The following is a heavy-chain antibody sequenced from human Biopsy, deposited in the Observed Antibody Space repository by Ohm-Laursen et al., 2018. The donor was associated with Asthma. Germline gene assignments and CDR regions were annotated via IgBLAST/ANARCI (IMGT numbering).Heavy chain of an antibody. CDR3: ARKAGSCISRSCYSLDF. J-gene: IGHJ4*02. CDR2: INSVFGTT. D-gene: IGHD2-15*01. V-gene: IGHV1-69*01. Sequence: ASVKVSCKSLGGTFNTYVIGWVRQAPGQGLEWMGGINSVFGTTTYPQKFQDRVTITADDSTSTVYMELSSLRSEDTAAYYCARKAGSCISRSCYSLDFWGQGTLVTVSS. CDR1: GGTFNTYV.